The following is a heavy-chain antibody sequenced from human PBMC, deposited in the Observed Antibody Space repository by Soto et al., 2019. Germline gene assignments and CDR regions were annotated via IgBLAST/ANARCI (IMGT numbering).Heavy chain of an antibody. CDR2: INAGNGNT. D-gene: IGHD3-22*01. Sequence: ASVKVSCKASGYTFTSYAMHWVRQAPGQRLEWMGWINAGNGNTKYSQKFQGRVTITRDTSASTAYMELSSLRSEDTAVYYCARSYYDSSGYYFGPFDYWGQGTLVTV. V-gene: IGHV1-3*01. CDR1: GYTFTSYA. CDR3: ARSYYDSSGYYFGPFDY. J-gene: IGHJ4*02.